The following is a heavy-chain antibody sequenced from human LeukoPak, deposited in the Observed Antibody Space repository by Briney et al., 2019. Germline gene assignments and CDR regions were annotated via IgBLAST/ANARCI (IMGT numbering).Heavy chain of an antibody. V-gene: IGHV4-38-2*01. CDR1: DYSISSGDY. J-gene: IGHJ4*02. Sequence: KPSETVSLTCAVSDYSISSGDYWGWIRQPPGKGLEWIGSVYHSGSTHYSPSLKSRVTISVDTSKNQFSLKLSSVTAADTAVYYCARNDSSGYFDYWGQGTLVTVSS. D-gene: IGHD3-22*01. CDR2: VYHSGST. CDR3: ARNDSSGYFDY.